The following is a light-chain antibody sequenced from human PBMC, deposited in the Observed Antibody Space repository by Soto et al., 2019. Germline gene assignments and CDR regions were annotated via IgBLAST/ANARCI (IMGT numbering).Light chain of an antibody. CDR2: GAS. J-gene: IGKJ1*01. CDR3: QQRNDWPPWT. Sequence: EIVLTQSPGTLSLPPGERATLSCRASQSFSNNYLAWYQQKPGQAPRLLIYGASNRATGIPTRFSGSGSGTDFTLTISSLETEDFAVYYCQQRNDWPPWTFGQGTKVDIK. CDR1: QSFSNNY. V-gene: IGKV3-11*01.